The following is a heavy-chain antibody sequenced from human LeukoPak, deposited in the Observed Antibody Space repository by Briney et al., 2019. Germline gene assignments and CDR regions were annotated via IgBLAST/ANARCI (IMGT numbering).Heavy chain of an antibody. CDR1: GFTFSSYG. CDR2: IWYDGSNK. Sequence: GGSLRLSCAASGFTFSSYGMHWVRQAPGKGLEWVAVIWYDGSNKYYADSVKGRFTISRDNSKNTLYLQMNSLRAEDTAVYYCARDRWEYGGYDYYGMDVWGQGTTVTVSS. CDR3: ARDRWEYGGYDYYGMDV. D-gene: IGHD4/OR15-4a*01. V-gene: IGHV3-33*01. J-gene: IGHJ6*02.